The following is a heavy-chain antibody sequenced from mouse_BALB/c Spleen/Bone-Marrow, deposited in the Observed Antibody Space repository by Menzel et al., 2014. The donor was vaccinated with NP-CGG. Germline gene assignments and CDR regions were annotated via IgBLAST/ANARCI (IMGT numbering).Heavy chain of an antibody. CDR3: TRGGNWEDFDY. Sequence: EVQLVESGGGLVQPGGSRKLSCAASGFTFSSFGMHWVRQAPEKGLGWVAYISSGSSPIFYADTVKGRFTISRDNPKNTLFLQMTSLRSEDTAMYYCTRGGNWEDFDYWGQGTTLTVSS. CDR1: GFTFSSFG. V-gene: IGHV5-17*02. D-gene: IGHD4-1*01. CDR2: ISSGSSPI. J-gene: IGHJ2*01.